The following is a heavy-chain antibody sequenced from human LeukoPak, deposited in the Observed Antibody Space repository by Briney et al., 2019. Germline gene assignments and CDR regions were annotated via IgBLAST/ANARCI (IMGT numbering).Heavy chain of an antibody. CDR2: IDYSGSI. Sequence: PSEPLPLTCTVSGGSISSYYWSWIRQPPGKGLEGFGYIDYSGSINYNPSLKSRVTISVDTSKNQFSLKLSSVTAADTAVYYCARLDIVVVVAAADYYYYMDVWGKGTTVTISS. CDR1: GGSISSYY. V-gene: IGHV4-59*12. J-gene: IGHJ6*03. CDR3: ARLDIVVVVAAADYYYYMDV. D-gene: IGHD2-15*01.